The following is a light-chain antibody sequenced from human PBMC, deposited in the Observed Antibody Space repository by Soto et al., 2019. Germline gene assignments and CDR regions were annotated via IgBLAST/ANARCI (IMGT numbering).Light chain of an antibody. CDR3: QQATGFPVS. CDR1: QDISSW. Sequence: IQMTQSPSSVSASVGDRVTITCRASQDISSWLAWYQQKPGKAPKLLIYSASSLQSGVPSRFSGSGYGTDFTLTITSLQPEDFATYYCQQATGFPVSFGGGTKVEIK. J-gene: IGKJ4*01. CDR2: SAS. V-gene: IGKV1-12*01.